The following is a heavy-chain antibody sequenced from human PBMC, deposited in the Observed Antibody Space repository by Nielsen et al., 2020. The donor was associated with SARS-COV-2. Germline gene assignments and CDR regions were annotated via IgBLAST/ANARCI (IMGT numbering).Heavy chain of an antibody. J-gene: IGHJ2*01. CDR3: ATGGGDYGDYNYFDL. CDR2: ISSSSSYI. D-gene: IGHD4-17*01. Sequence: GESLKISCAASGFTFSSYSMNWVRQAPGKGLEWVSSISSSSSYIYYADSVKGRFTISRDNAKNSLYLQMNSLRAEDTALYYCATGGGDYGDYNYFDLWGRGTLVTVSS. V-gene: IGHV3-21*04. CDR1: GFTFSSYS.